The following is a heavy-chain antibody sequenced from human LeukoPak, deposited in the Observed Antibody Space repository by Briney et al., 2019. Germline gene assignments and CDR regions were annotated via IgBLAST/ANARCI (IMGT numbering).Heavy chain of an antibody. D-gene: IGHD3-16*01. V-gene: IGHV1-2*02. CDR1: GYTFTGYY. CDR2: INPNSGGT. J-gene: IGHJ6*03. Sequence: ASVKVSCKASGYTFTGYYMHWVRQAPGQGLEWMGWINPNSGGTNYAQKFQGRVTMTRDTSISTAYMELSGLRSDDTAVYYCARDPGALRSLGYYYMDVWGKGTTVTVSS. CDR3: ARDPGALRSLGYYYMDV.